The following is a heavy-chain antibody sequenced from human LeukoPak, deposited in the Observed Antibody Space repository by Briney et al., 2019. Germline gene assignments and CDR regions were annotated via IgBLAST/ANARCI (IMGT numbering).Heavy chain of an antibody. V-gene: IGHV3-15*01. CDR1: GFTFSNAW. CDR2: IKRSGGTT. D-gene: IGHD2-2*01. CDR3: TRGPYCSSTSCYWGFDP. J-gene: IGHJ5*02. Sequence: GGSLRLSCAASGFTFSNAWMSWVRQAPGKGLEWVGRIKRSGGTTELAAPVKGRFTISRDDSKKTLYLQMNSLKTEDTAVYYCTRGPYCSSTSCYWGFDPWGQGTLVTVSS.